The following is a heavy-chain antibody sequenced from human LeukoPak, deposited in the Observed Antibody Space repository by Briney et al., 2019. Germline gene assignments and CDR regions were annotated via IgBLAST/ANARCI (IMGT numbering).Heavy chain of an antibody. J-gene: IGHJ6*02. D-gene: IGHD3-10*01. CDR1: GYTFTGYY. Sequence: AASVKVSCKASGYTFTGYYMHWVRQAPGQGLEWMGWISAYNGNTNYAQKLQGRVTMTTDTSTSTAYMELRSLRSDDTAVYYCAREAYYYGSGSYYSPPYYYGMDVWGQGTTVTVSS. V-gene: IGHV1-18*04. CDR3: AREAYYYGSGSYYSPPYYYGMDV. CDR2: ISAYNGNT.